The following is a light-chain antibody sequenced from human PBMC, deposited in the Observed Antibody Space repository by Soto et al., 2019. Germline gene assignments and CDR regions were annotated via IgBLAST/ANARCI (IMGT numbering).Light chain of an antibody. Sequence: QSALTQPASVSGSPGQSITISCTGTSSDVGAYNYVSWYQRHPGKAPKLMIYEVSNRPSGVSNRFSGSKSGNTASLTISGLQADDEADYYCSSYTDSSPVVFGGGTKVTVL. J-gene: IGLJ2*01. CDR1: SSDVGAYNY. V-gene: IGLV2-14*01. CDR2: EVS. CDR3: SSYTDSSPVV.